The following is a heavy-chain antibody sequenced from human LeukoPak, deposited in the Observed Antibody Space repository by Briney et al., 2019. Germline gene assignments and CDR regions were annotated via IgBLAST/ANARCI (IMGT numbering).Heavy chain of an antibody. Sequence: NPSQTLSLTCTVSGGSISSGGYYWSWIRQPAGKGLEWIGRIYTSGSTNYNPSLKSRVTMSVDTSKKQFSLKLSSVTAADTAVYYCAGNYYGSGSYYSEDRYWGQGTLVTVSS. J-gene: IGHJ4*02. CDR1: GGSISSGGYY. D-gene: IGHD3-10*01. V-gene: IGHV4-61*02. CDR3: AGNYYGSGSYYSEDRY. CDR2: IYTSGST.